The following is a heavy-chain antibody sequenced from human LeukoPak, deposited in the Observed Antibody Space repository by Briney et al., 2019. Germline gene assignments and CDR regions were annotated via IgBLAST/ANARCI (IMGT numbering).Heavy chain of an antibody. Sequence: GASVKVSCKASGYTFTSYAMNWVRQAPGQGLEWMGWINTNTGNPTYAQGFTGRFVFSLDTSVSTAYLQISSLKASDTAMYYCARPRYSSGWYPEGSRDAFDIWGQGTMVTVSS. CDR1: GYTFTSYA. CDR3: ARPRYSSGWYPEGSRDAFDI. D-gene: IGHD6-19*01. CDR2: INTNTGNP. J-gene: IGHJ3*02. V-gene: IGHV7-4-1*02.